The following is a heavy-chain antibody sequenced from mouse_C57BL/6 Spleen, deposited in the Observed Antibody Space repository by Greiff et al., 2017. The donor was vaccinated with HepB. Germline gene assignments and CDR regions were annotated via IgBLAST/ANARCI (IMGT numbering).Heavy chain of an antibody. CDR1: GYSITSGYY. Sequence: DVQLQESGPGLVKPSRSLSLTCSVTGYSITSGYYWNWIRQFPGNKLEWMGYISYDGSNNYNPSLKNRISITRDTSKNQFFLKLNSVTTEDTATYYCARDGAWDYFDYWGQGTTLTVSS. J-gene: IGHJ2*01. CDR3: ARDGAWDYFDY. D-gene: IGHD4-1*01. CDR2: ISYDGSN. V-gene: IGHV3-6*01.